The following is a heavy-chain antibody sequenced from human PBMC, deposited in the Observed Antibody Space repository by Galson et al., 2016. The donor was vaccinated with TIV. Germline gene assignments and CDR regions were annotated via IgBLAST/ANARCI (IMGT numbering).Heavy chain of an antibody. CDR3: ARDRTLPGYYYNGMDV. Sequence: CAISGDSVSSNSAWNWIRQSPSRGLEWLGRTYYRSKWYNDYALSVKSRITINPDTSKNQFSLQLNSTTPEDTAVYYCARDRTLPGYYYNGMDVWGQGTTVTVSS. D-gene: IGHD1/OR15-1a*01. CDR1: GDSVSSNSA. CDR2: TYYRSKWYN. V-gene: IGHV6-1*01. J-gene: IGHJ6*02.